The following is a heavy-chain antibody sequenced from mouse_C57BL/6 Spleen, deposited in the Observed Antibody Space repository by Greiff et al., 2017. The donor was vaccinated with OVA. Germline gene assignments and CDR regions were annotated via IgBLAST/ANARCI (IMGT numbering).Heavy chain of an antibody. CDR3: TRDNDYDGTYYFDY. D-gene: IGHD2-4*01. J-gene: IGHJ2*01. CDR2: ISSGGDYI. Sequence: EVMLVESGEGLVKPGGSLKLSCAASGFTFSSYAMSWVRQTPEKRLEWVAYISSGGDYIYYADTVKGRFTISRDNARNTLYLQMSSLKSEDTAMYYCTRDNDYDGTYYFDYWGQGTTLTVSS. V-gene: IGHV5-9-1*02. CDR1: GFTFSSYA.